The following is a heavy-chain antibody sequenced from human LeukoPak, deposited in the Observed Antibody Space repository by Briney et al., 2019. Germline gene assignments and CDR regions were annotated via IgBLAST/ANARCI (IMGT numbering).Heavy chain of an antibody. Sequence: SETLSLTCTVSGYSISSGYYWGWIRQPPGKGLEWIGSIYHSGSTNYNPSLKSRVTISVDTSKNQFSLKLSSVTAADTAVYYCARSRVEMATIGHFDYWGQGTLVTVSS. V-gene: IGHV4-38-2*02. CDR1: GYSISSGYY. CDR3: ARSRVEMATIGHFDY. J-gene: IGHJ4*02. D-gene: IGHD5-24*01. CDR2: IYHSGST.